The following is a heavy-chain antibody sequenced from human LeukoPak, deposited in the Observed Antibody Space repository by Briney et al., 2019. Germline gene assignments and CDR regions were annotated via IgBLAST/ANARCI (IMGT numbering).Heavy chain of an antibody. CDR2: ISSSGSTI. Sequence: GGSLRLSCAASGFTFSSYEMNWVRQAPGKGLEWVSYISSSGSTIYYADSVKGRFTISRDNAKNSLYLQMNSLRAEDTAVYYCARESSGWYSVEGAFDIWGQGTMVTVSS. CDR3: ARESSGWYSVEGAFDI. D-gene: IGHD6-19*01. CDR1: GFTFSSYE. V-gene: IGHV3-48*03. J-gene: IGHJ3*02.